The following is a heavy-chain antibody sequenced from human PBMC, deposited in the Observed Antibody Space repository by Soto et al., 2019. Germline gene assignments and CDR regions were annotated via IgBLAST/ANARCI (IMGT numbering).Heavy chain of an antibody. CDR3: ARGDREDIAVVIGVRPGEYGVDV. D-gene: IGHD2-15*01. J-gene: IGHJ6*02. Sequence: QVQLVESGGGVVQPGMSLRLSCAASGLTFRNYAMHWVRQAPGKGLECVAVISYDGGNKFYRDYVKGRFTISRDNSKNTLYLQINSLTYEDTAVYYCARGDREDIAVVIGVRPGEYGVDVWGQGTTVTVSS. V-gene: IGHV3-30-3*01. CDR2: ISYDGGNK. CDR1: GLTFRNYA.